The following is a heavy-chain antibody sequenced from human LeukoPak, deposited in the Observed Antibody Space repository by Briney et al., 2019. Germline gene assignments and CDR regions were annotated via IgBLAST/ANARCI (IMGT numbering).Heavy chain of an antibody. D-gene: IGHD6-19*01. CDR3: AKNPLSVDGNYYFEY. CDR1: GFTFSKYA. CDR2: ISESGDTT. Sequence: HPGGSLRLSCAASGFTFSKYAMSWVRQAPGKGLEWVSTISESGDTTYDADSVKGRFTMSRDNPKNTLYLQMNSLRADDTAVYYCAKNPLSVDGNYYFEYWGQGTLVTVSS. V-gene: IGHV3-23*01. J-gene: IGHJ4*02.